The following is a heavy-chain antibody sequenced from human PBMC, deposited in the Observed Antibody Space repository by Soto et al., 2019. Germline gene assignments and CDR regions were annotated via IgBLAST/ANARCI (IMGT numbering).Heavy chain of an antibody. CDR1: GGSVSSGSYY. D-gene: IGHD2-8*02. CDR3: ARDKITGLFDY. CDR2: IYYSGST. J-gene: IGHJ4*02. V-gene: IGHV4-61*01. Sequence: SETLSLTCTVSGGSVSSGSYYWSWIRQPPGKGLECIGYIYYSGSTNYNPSLKSRVTISVDTSKNQFSLKLSSVTAADTAVYYCARDKITGLFDYWGQGTLVTVSS.